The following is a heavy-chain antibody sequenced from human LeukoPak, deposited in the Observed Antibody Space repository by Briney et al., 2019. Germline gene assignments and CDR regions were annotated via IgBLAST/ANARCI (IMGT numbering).Heavy chain of an antibody. J-gene: IGHJ6*02. Sequence: GGSLRLSCAASGFTFSDHYMDWVRQAPGKGLEWVGRTRNKANSYTTEYAASVKGRFTISRDDSKNSLYLQTNSLKTEDTAVYYCAREIRVRGVIIPTYYYGMDVWGQGTTVTVSS. CDR2: TRNKANSYTT. D-gene: IGHD3-10*01. V-gene: IGHV3-72*01. CDR3: AREIRVRGVIIPTYYYGMDV. CDR1: GFTFSDHY.